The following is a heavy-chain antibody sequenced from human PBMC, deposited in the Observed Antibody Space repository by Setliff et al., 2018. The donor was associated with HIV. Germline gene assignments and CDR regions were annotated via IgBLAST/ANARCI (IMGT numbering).Heavy chain of an antibody. Sequence: TGGSLRLSCTASGFTFSSYWVHWVRQAPGKGLVWVSGINWNGGSTGYADSVKGRFTISRDSAKNSLYLQMDSLRAEDTALYYCAKCGGVTCYSASWYFDYWGQGTLVTVSS. CDR2: INWNGGST. V-gene: IGHV3-20*04. J-gene: IGHJ4*02. D-gene: IGHD2-15*01. CDR3: AKCGGVTCYSASWYFDY. CDR1: GFTFSSYW.